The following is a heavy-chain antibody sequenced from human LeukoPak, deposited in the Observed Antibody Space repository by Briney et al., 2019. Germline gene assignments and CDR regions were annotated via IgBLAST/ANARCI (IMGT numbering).Heavy chain of an antibody. D-gene: IGHD6-13*01. CDR1: GYSFTNYW. J-gene: IGHJ5*02. Sequence: GESLKISCKGSGYSFTNYWSGGVRQLPGKGLEWMGIIYPGDSDTRYSPSFQGQVTISADKSISTAYLQWSSLKASDTAMYYCARRGIAAAGTADWFDPWGQETLVTVSS. CDR3: ARRGIAAAGTADWFDP. CDR2: IYPGDSDT. V-gene: IGHV5-51*01.